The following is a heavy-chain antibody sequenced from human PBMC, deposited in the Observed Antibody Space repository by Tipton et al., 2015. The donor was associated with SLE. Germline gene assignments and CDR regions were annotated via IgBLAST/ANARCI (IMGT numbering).Heavy chain of an antibody. CDR2: VFYSGNT. Sequence: GLVKPSDTLFLTCTVSGGSVSSGTHYWGWIRQPPGKGLEWIGSVFYSGNTYYNPSLKSRVTISVDTSENQFSLKLSSVTAADTAVYYCARHRPPTWDSTNWSPIDYWGQGTLVTVSS. D-gene: IGHD1-1*01. CDR1: GGSVSSGTHY. J-gene: IGHJ4*02. V-gene: IGHV4-39*01. CDR3: ARHRPPTWDSTNWSPIDY.